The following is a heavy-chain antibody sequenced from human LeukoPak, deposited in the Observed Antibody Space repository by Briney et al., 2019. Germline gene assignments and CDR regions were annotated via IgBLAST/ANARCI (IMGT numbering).Heavy chain of an antibody. CDR2: IYYSGSA. V-gene: IGHV4-39*01. CDR1: GGSISSSRCF. D-gene: IGHD2-2*01. J-gene: IGHJ5*02. CDR3: ARHSCSGISCPTLPYNWFDP. Sequence: SETLSLICTVSGGSISSSRCFWGWIRQPPGKGLEWIGSIYYSGSAYYNPSLKSRVTISVDSSKNQFSLKLRSVTAADTAVFYCARHSCSGISCPTLPYNWFDPWGQGTLVTVSS.